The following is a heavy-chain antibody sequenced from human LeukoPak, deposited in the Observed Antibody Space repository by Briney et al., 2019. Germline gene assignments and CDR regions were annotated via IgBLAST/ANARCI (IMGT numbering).Heavy chain of an antibody. Sequence: PGGSLQISCEASGSTFTSYWIGWVRQVPGKGLEWMGIIYPRDSDTRYSPSFQGQVTISADKSISTAYLQWSSLKASDTAMYYCARLGSGSSGWSDYWGQGTLVTVSS. V-gene: IGHV5-51*01. CDR1: GSTFTSYW. CDR2: IYPRDSDT. CDR3: ARLGSGSSGWSDY. D-gene: IGHD6-19*01. J-gene: IGHJ4*02.